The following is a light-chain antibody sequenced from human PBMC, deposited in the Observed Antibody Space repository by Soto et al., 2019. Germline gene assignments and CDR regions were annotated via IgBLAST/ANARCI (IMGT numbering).Light chain of an antibody. CDR3: QHSYTTPPWT. CDR1: QNILKY. J-gene: IGKJ1*01. Sequence: DIQMTQSPSSVSASVGDRVTITCRASQNILKYLNWYQQKPGKAPHLLISAASNLQSGVPSRFSGSGSGTDFTLTISSLQPEDFATYYCQHSYTTPPWTFGQGTKVDIK. V-gene: IGKV1-39*01. CDR2: AAS.